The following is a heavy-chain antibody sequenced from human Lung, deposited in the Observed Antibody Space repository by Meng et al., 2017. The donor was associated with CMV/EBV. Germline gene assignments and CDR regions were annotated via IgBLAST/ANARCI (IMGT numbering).Heavy chain of an antibody. J-gene: IGHJ4*02. D-gene: IGHD1-26*01. V-gene: IGHV4-4*02. Sequence: VELLQSARIWVTPSGPLPLTCWSSGVSIVSNIRWTGVREPPGKGLEWIGDIDDSESTNYNPSLNSRISISVDKSKNHFSLKVNSVTAADTAVYYCARGKQDAWELLAYWGQGALVTVSS. CDR2: IDDSEST. CDR1: GVSIVSNIR. CDR3: ARGKQDAWELLAY.